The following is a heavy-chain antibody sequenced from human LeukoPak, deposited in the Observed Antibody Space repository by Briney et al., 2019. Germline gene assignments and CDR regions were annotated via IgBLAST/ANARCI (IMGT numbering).Heavy chain of an antibody. Sequence: GGSPRLSCAASGFTFSSYAMSWVRQAPGKGLEWVSAISGSGGSTYYADSVKGRFTISRGNSKNTLYLQMNSLRAEDTAVYYCAKEPQQQLVRNWFDPWGQGTLVTVSS. CDR3: AKEPQQQLVRNWFDP. D-gene: IGHD6-13*01. CDR1: GFTFSSYA. V-gene: IGHV3-23*01. J-gene: IGHJ5*02. CDR2: ISGSGGST.